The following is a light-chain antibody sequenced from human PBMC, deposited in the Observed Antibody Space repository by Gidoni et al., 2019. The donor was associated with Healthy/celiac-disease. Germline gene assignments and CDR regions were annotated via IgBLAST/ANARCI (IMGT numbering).Light chain of an antibody. CDR2: WAS. CDR1: QSVLYSPNNKNY. V-gene: IGKV4-1*01. CDR3: QQYYSTPYS. J-gene: IGKJ2*03. Sequence: DIVMTQSPDSLAVSLGERATINCKSSQSVLYSPNNKNYLAWYQQKPGQPPKLLIYWASTRESGVPDRFSGSGSGTDFTLTISSLQAEDGAVYYCQQYYSTPYSFGQGTKLEIK.